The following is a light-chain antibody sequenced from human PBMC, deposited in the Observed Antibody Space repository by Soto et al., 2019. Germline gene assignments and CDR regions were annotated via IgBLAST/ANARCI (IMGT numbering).Light chain of an antibody. CDR1: STDPNDSDS. Sequence: QSVLTQPASVSGSPGQSITISCTGTSTDPNDSDSVSWYHHHPGKAPKLMIFEVTNRPSGVSNRFSGSKSGTTASLTISRLQTEDEADYYCSSYVRGGTYVFGTGTKVTVL. V-gene: IGLV2-14*01. J-gene: IGLJ1*01. CDR3: SSYVRGGTYV. CDR2: EVT.